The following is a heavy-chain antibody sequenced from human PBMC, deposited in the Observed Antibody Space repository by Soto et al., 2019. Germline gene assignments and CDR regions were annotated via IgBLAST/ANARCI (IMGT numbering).Heavy chain of an antibody. J-gene: IGHJ4*02. V-gene: IGHV4-39*01. CDR1: GGSISSRDSY. D-gene: IGHD3-16*01. CDR3: ARGFGRSHFDY. Sequence: QVQVQESGPGLVRPSETLSLTCTVSGGSISSRDSYWRWIRQPPGKGLEWIGSFHYSGSTYYNPSLKSRVTISVDTSKNQLSLRVTSVTAADTAVYYCARGFGRSHFDYWGQGTLVTVSS. CDR2: FHYSGST.